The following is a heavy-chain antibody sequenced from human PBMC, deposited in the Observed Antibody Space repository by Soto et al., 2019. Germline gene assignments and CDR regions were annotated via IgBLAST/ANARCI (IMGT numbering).Heavy chain of an antibody. CDR1: GFAFSADA. V-gene: IGHV3-33*01. J-gene: IGHJ4*02. CDR2: LWADGSRQ. D-gene: IGHD3-9*01. CDR3: VRGTGYWEISDN. Sequence: QVQLVESGGGVIQPGKSLRLSCAASGFAFSADAMHWVRQAPGKGLEWVAVLWADGSRQFYLDSVKGRFSISRDNSKNTLYLQMNNLKIDDTAMYCCVRGTGYWEISDNWGQGTLVYVSS.